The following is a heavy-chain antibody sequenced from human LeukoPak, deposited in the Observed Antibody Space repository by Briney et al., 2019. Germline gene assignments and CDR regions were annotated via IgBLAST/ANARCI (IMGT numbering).Heavy chain of an antibody. D-gene: IGHD3-22*01. Sequence: PSETLSLTCAVYGGSFSGYYWSWIRQPPGKGLEWIGEINHSGSTNYNPSLKSRVTISVDTSKNQFSLKLSSVTAADTAVYYCARVGVDSSGYYYYYYMDVWGKGTTVTVSS. CDR2: INHSGST. J-gene: IGHJ6*03. V-gene: IGHV4-34*01. CDR1: GGSFSGYY. CDR3: ARVGVDSSGYYYYYYMDV.